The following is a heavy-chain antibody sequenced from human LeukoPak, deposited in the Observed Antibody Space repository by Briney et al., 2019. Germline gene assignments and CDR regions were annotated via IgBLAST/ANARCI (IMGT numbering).Heavy chain of an antibody. J-gene: IGHJ4*02. D-gene: IGHD3-16*01. CDR1: GFSFISYA. CDR3: AREEGKGGTFDY. Sequence: PGGSLRLSCPASGFSFISYAVSWVRQAPGKGLEWVANIKQDGSEKYYVDSVKGRFTISRDNAKNSLYLQMNSLRAEDTAVYYCAREEGKGGTFDYWGQGTLVTVSS. CDR2: IKQDGSEK. V-gene: IGHV3-7*01.